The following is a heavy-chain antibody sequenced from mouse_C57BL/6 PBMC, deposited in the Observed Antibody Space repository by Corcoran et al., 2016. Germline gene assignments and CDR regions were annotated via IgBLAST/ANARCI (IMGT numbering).Heavy chain of an antibody. CDR2: ISYDGSN. D-gene: IGHD1-1*01. CDR1: GYSITSGYY. J-gene: IGHJ3*01. Sequence: DVQLQESGPGLVKPSQSLSLTCSVTGYSITSGYYWNWIRQFPGNKLEWMGYISYDGSNNYNPSLKNRISITRDTSKNQFFLKLNSVTTEDTATYYCAREIITKAFAYGGQGTVVTVSA. V-gene: IGHV3-6*01. CDR3: AREIITKAFAY.